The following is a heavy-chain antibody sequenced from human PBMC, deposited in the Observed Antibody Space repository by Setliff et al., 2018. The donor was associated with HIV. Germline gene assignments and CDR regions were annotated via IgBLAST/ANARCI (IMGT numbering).Heavy chain of an antibody. J-gene: IGHJ5*02. D-gene: IGHD6-19*01. CDR3: ARDSESYRSGWYLGAHWCDP. V-gene: IGHV1-3*01. Sequence: ASVKVSCKASGYSFSNFAIHWVRQAPGQRLEWLGWINAGSGNTRYSQKFQDRLTITRDTSARTVYMELSSLASEDTAVYYCARDSESYRSGWYLGAHWCDPWGQGTLVTVS. CDR1: GYSFSNFA. CDR2: INAGSGNT.